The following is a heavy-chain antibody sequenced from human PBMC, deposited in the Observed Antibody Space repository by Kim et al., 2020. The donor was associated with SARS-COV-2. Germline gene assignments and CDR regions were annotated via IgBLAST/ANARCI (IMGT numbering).Heavy chain of an antibody. CDR3: ARESWDCSGCYTVDY. J-gene: IGHJ4*02. Sequence: GGSLRLSCAASAFTFSRYAMSWVRQAPGKGLEWVAVISGGGGNNYYADSVKGRFTIPRDNSKNPLYLQMNSLRAEETAVYYCARESWDCSGCYTVDYWGQGTLVTVSS. CDR2: ISGGGGNN. D-gene: IGHD6-19*01. V-gene: IGHV3-30-3*01. CDR1: AFTFSRYA.